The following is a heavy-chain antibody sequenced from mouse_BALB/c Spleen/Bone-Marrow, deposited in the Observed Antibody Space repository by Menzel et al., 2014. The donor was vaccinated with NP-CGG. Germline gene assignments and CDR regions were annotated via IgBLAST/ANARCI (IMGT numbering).Heavy chain of an antibody. CDR1: GYTFTDYA. D-gene: IGHD3-2*01. CDR3: ARGRQLGLRPFAY. J-gene: IGHJ3*01. CDR2: ISTYSGNT. V-gene: IGHV1-67*01. Sequence: QVQLQQSGPELVRPGVSVKISRKGSGYTFTDYAMHWVKQSHAKSLEWIGVISTYSGNTNYNQKFKGKATMTVDKSSSTAYMELARLTSEDSAIYYCARGRQLGLRPFAYWGQGTLVTVSA.